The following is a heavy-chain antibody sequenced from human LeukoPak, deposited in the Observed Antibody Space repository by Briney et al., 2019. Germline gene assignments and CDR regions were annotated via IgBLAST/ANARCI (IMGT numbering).Heavy chain of an antibody. V-gene: IGHV4-34*01. CDR1: GGSFSGYY. J-gene: IGHJ4*02. Sequence: SETLPLTCAVYGGSFSGYYWSWIRQPPGKGLEWIGEINHSGSTNYNPSLKSRVTISVDTSKNQFSLKLSSVTAADTAVYYCARSPDYGDYPFDYWGQGTLVTVSS. D-gene: IGHD4-17*01. CDR2: INHSGST. CDR3: ARSPDYGDYPFDY.